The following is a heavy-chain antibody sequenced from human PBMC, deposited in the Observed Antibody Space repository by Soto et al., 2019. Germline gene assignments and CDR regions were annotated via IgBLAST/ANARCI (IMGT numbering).Heavy chain of an antibody. CDR3: ARGYYYGSGSQNPYYYYGMDV. Sequence: SETLSLTCTVSGGSISSGGYYWSWIRQHPGKGLEWIGYIYYSGSTYYNPSLKSRVTIPVDTSKNQFSLKLSSVTAADTAVYYCARGYYYGSGSQNPYYYYGMDVWGQGTTVTVSS. CDR2: IYYSGST. CDR1: GGSISSGGYY. J-gene: IGHJ6*02. D-gene: IGHD3-10*01. V-gene: IGHV4-31*03.